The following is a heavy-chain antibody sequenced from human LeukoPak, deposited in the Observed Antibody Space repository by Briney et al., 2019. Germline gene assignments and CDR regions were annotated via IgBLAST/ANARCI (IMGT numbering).Heavy chain of an antibody. J-gene: IGHJ4*02. Sequence: SETLPLTCTVSGGSVSSSSYYWGWIRQPPGKGLEWIGSIYYSGSTYYNPSLKSRVTISVDTSKNQFSLKLSSVTAADTAVYYCARRGWNESFDYWGQGTLVTVSS. CDR3: ARRGWNESFDY. V-gene: IGHV4-39*07. CDR1: GGSVSSSSYY. D-gene: IGHD1-1*01. CDR2: IYYSGST.